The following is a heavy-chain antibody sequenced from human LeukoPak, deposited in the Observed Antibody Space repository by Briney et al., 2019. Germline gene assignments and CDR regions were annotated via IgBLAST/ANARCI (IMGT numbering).Heavy chain of an antibody. J-gene: IGHJ4*02. CDR3: ASLWFGELD. D-gene: IGHD3-10*01. CDR2: ISSSSSYI. CDR1: GFTFSSYT. V-gene: IGHV3-21*04. Sequence: GGSLRLSCAASGFTFSSYTMNWVRQVPGKGLEWVSSISSSSSYIYYADSLKGRFTISRDNAENSLYLQLNSLRAEDTAVYYCASLWFGELDWGQGTLVTVSS.